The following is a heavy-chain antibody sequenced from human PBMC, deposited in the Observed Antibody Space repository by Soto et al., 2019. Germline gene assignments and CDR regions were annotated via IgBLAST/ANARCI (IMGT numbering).Heavy chain of an antibody. Sequence: PGGSLRLSCAASGFTFSSYEMNWVRQAPGKGLEWVSYISSSGSTIYYADSVKGRFTISRDNAKNSLYLQMNSLRAEDTAVYYCARDDYYDSSGSRAFDIWGQGTMVTVSS. CDR3: ARDDYYDSSGSRAFDI. D-gene: IGHD3-22*01. V-gene: IGHV3-48*03. CDR1: GFTFSSYE. J-gene: IGHJ3*02. CDR2: ISSSGSTI.